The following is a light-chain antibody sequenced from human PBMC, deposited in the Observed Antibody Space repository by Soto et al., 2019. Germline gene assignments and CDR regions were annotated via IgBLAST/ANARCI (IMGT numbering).Light chain of an antibody. V-gene: IGLV1-44*01. CDR3: ATWDDSLDVHV. CDR1: SSNIGINT. CDR2: GNN. J-gene: IGLJ1*01. Sequence: SILTQPPSATGTPWQTITISCSGGSSNIGINTVNWYEHLPGTAPRLLIYGNNQRPSGVPDRFSGSKSGTSASLAISGLQSEDEGHYYCATWDDSLDVHVFGTGTKVTVL.